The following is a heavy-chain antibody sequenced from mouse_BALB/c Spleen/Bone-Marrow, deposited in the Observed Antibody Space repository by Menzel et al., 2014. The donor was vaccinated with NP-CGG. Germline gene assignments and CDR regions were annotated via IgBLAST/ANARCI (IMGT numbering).Heavy chain of an antibody. J-gene: IGHJ3*01. CDR1: GYTFTSYD. D-gene: IGHD2-4*01. CDR3: ARRVYYDYDGGAWFAY. V-gene: IGHV1-85*01. CDR2: IFPGDGST. Sequence: QVQLQQSGAELVKPGASVKLSCKASGYTFTSYDINWVRQRPEQGLEWIGWIFPGDGSTKYNEKFEGKATLTTDKSSSTAYMQLSRLTSEDSAVYFCARRVYYDYDGGAWFAYWGQGTLVTVSA.